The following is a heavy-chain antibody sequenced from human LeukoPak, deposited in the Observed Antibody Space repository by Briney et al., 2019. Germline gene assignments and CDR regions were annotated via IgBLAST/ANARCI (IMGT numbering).Heavy chain of an antibody. CDR3: ARSGTHDYGDYVHYYYGMDV. J-gene: IGHJ6*02. D-gene: IGHD4-17*01. CDR1: GYTFTGYY. Sequence: ASVKVSCKASGYTFTGYYMHWVRQAPGQGLEWMGWINPNSGGTNYAQKFQGWVTMTRDTSISTAYMELSRLRSDDTAVYYCARSGTHDYGDYVHYYYGMDVWGQGTTVTVSS. CDR2: INPNSGGT. V-gene: IGHV1-2*04.